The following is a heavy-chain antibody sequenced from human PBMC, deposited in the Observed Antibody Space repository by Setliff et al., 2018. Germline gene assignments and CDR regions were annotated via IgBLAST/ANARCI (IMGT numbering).Heavy chain of an antibody. V-gene: IGHV4-31*03. J-gene: IGHJ4*02. Sequence: PSETLSLTCTVSGGSISSGGYYWSWIRQHPGKGLEWIGYIYYSGTTNSNPPLKSRVTISADTSKNQFSLKLKSVTAADTAVYYCARAPGRNIRGDYWGQGALVTVSS. D-gene: IGHD3-10*01. CDR2: IYYSGTT. CDR1: GGSISSGGYY. CDR3: ARAPGRNIRGDY.